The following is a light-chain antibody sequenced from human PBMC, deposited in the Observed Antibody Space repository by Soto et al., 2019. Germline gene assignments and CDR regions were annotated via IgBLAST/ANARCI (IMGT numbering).Light chain of an antibody. CDR1: QDIGNK. J-gene: IGKJ1*01. Sequence: ASQMTQSPSSLSASVGDRVTITCRASQDIGNKLGWFQQKPGKAPELLIYAACNLQSEVPSRFSGSRSGTDFTLTISSLQPDDFATYYCLQDYNYAWTFGQGTKVDI. CDR2: AAC. V-gene: IGKV1-6*01. CDR3: LQDYNYAWT.